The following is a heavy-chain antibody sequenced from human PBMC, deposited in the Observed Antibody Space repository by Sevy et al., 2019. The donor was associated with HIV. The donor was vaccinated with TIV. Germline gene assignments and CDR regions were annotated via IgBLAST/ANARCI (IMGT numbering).Heavy chain of an antibody. Sequence: SETLSLTCAVYGGSFSGYYWSWIRQPPGKGLEWIGEINHSGSTNYNPSLKSRVTISVDTSKNQFSLKLSSVTAADTAVYYCARGPGYCSSTSCSNDAFDIWGQWTMVTVSS. D-gene: IGHD2-2*01. CDR2: INHSGST. CDR1: GGSFSGYY. CDR3: ARGPGYCSSTSCSNDAFDI. J-gene: IGHJ3*02. V-gene: IGHV4-34*01.